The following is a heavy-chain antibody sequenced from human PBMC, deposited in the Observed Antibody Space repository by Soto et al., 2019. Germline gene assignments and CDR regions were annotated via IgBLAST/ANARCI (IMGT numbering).Heavy chain of an antibody. CDR1: GYTFTGYY. V-gene: IGHV1-18*04. CDR3: AREGQAPYYYYGMDV. J-gene: IGHJ6*02. Sequence: AASVKVSCKASGYTFTGYYLHWVRQAPGQGLEWMGWISGYNGNTKYAEKFQGRVTMTTDTSTSTAHMELRSLRSDDTAVYYCAREGQAPYYYYGMDVWGQGTAVTVSS. CDR2: ISGYNGNT.